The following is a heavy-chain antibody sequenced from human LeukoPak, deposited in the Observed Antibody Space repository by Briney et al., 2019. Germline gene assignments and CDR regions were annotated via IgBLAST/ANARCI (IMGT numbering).Heavy chain of an antibody. CDR2: INPNSGGT. V-gene: IGHV1-2*06. J-gene: IGHJ4*02. CDR1: GYTFTGYY. CDR3: ARDTSSSHTAFDY. Sequence: ASVKVSCKASGYTFTGYYMHWVRRAPGQGLEWIGRINPNSGGTNYAQKVQGRVTMTRDTSISTAYMELSRLRSDDTAVYYCARDTSSSHTAFDYWGQGTLVTVSS. D-gene: IGHD6-13*01.